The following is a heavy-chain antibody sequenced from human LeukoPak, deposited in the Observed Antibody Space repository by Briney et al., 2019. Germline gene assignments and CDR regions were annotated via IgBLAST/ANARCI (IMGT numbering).Heavy chain of an antibody. CDR1: GGSLRRYY. V-gene: IGHV4-34*01. J-gene: IGHJ4*02. CDR3: ARLAYKRTIAVAAADY. CDR2: INHSGST. Sequence: SQTLSLTCAVYGGSLRRYYWRWIRQPPRKGLECIGEINHSGSTNYNPSLKSRVTISVDTSKNQFSLKLSSVTAADTAVYYCARLAYKRTIAVAAADYWGQGTLVTVSS. D-gene: IGHD6-19*01.